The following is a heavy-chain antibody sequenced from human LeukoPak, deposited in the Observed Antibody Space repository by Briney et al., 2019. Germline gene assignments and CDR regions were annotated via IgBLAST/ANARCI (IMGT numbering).Heavy chain of an antibody. V-gene: IGHV3-30*18. CDR2: ISYDGNHK. Sequence: GGSLRLSCAAPGFTFSDYGMHWVRQAPGKGPEWVAVISYDGNHKYYTDSVKGRFTISRDNSKNTLYLQMSSLRAEDTAVYYCTKDDAYSSSWYACDIWGQGTMVTVSS. CDR1: GFTFSDYG. D-gene: IGHD6-13*01. J-gene: IGHJ3*02. CDR3: TKDDAYSSSWYACDI.